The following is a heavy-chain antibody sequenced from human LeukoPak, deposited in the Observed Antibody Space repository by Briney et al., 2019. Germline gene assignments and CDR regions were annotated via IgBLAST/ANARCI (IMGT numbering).Heavy chain of an antibody. CDR2: IYYSGST. Sequence: SETLSLTCTVSGGSISSSSYYWGWIRQPPGNGLEWIGSIYYSGSTYYNPALKSRVTISVDTSKNQFSLKLSSVTAADTAVYYCARDSSGYLRLQPPAHDYWGQGTLVTVSS. J-gene: IGHJ4*02. D-gene: IGHD3-22*01. V-gene: IGHV4-39*02. CDR1: GGSISSSSYY. CDR3: ARDSSGYLRLQPPAHDY.